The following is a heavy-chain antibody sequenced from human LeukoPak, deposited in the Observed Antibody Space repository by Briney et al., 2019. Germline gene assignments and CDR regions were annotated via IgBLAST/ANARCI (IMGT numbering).Heavy chain of an antibody. J-gene: IGHJ6*02. CDR1: GYTFSDYY. CDR2: INPNTGDT. Sequence: EASVKVSCKTSGYTFSDYYIHWVRQAPGLGLDWMGWINPNTGDTKYAQHFQGRVTMTRDTSITTAYMELSRLTSDDTAVYYCARLGVVITTLPGMDVWGQGTTVTVSS. V-gene: IGHV1-2*02. CDR3: ARLGVVITTLPGMDV. D-gene: IGHD3-22*01.